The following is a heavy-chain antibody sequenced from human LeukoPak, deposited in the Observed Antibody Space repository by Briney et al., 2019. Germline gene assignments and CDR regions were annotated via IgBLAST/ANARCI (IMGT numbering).Heavy chain of an antibody. V-gene: IGHV1-24*01. CDR1: GYTLTELS. CDR3: ATAVYCSGGSCYWFDP. J-gene: IGHJ5*02. CDR2: FDPEDGET. Sequence: ASVKVSCKVSGYTLTELSMHWVRQAPGEGLEWMGGFDPEDGETIYAQKFQGRVTMTEDTSTDTAYMELSSLRSEDTAVYYCATAVYCSGGSCYWFDPWGQGTLVTVSS. D-gene: IGHD2-15*01.